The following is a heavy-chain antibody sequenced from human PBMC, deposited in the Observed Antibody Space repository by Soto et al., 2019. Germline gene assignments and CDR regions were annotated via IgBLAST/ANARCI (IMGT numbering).Heavy chain of an antibody. CDR1: GGSFSGYY. D-gene: IGHD6-13*01. V-gene: IGHV4-34*01. J-gene: IGHJ5*02. Sequence: PSETLSLTCAVYGGSFSGYYWSWIRQPPGKGLEWIGEINHSGSTNYNPSLKSRVIISVDTSKNQFSLKLSSVTAADTAVYYCARTRSSSWYRMYSWFDPWGQGTLVTVSS. CDR3: ARTRSSSWYRMYSWFDP. CDR2: INHSGST.